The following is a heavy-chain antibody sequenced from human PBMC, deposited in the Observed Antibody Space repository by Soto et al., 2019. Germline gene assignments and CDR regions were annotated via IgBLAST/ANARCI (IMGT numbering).Heavy chain of an antibody. CDR3: ARDQPDYGMDV. Sequence: ASVKVSCKASAYSFTSYAMHWVRQAPGQRLEWMGWINAGNGNTKYSQKFQGRVTITRDTSASTAYMELSSLRSEDTAVYYCARDQPDYGMDVWGQGTTGTVS. CDR2: INAGNGNT. J-gene: IGHJ6*02. CDR1: AYSFTSYA. V-gene: IGHV1-3*01.